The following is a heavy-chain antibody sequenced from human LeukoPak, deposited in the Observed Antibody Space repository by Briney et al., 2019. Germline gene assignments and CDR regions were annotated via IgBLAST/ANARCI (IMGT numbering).Heavy chain of an antibody. CDR3: ARHRGLTYYYDSSGYYSYYFDY. CDR1: GGSISSSSYY. Sequence: PSETLSLTCTVSGGSISSSSYYWGWIRQPPGKGLEWIGSIYYSGSTYYNPSLKSRVTISVDTSKNQFSLKLSSVTAADTAVYYCARHRGLTYYYDSSGYYSYYFDYWGQGTLVTVSS. CDR2: IYYSGST. V-gene: IGHV4-39*01. J-gene: IGHJ4*02. D-gene: IGHD3-22*01.